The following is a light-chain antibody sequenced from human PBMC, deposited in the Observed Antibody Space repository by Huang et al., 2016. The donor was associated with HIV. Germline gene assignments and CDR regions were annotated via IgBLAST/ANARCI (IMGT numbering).Light chain of an antibody. CDR3: QQRGAWPLT. CDR1: QNINNY. Sequence: DIVLTQSPATLSLSPGQRATLSCRASQNINNYLVWYQQKPGQDPRLLIYDSVNRATGIPARFSGSGSGTDFTLTINTLEPEDFAVYYCQQRGAWPLTFGGGTKVEIK. V-gene: IGKV3-11*01. CDR2: DSV. J-gene: IGKJ4*01.